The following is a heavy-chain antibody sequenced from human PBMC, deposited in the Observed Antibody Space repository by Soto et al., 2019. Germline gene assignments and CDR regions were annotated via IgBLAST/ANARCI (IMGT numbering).Heavy chain of an antibody. CDR1: GFTFSSYS. J-gene: IGHJ3*02. CDR3: ARVLGGDLKAFDI. CDR2: ISSSSSYI. Sequence: EVQLVESGGGLVKPGGSLRLSCAASGFTFSSYSMNWVRQAPGKGLEWVSSISSSSSYIYYADSVKGRFTISRDNAKNSLHLQMNSLRAEDTAVYYCARVLGGDLKAFDIWGQGTMVTVSS. V-gene: IGHV3-21*01. D-gene: IGHD3-16*01.